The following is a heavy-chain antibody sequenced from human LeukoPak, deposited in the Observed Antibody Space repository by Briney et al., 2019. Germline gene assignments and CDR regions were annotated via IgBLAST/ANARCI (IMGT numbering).Heavy chain of an antibody. D-gene: IGHD4-17*01. CDR2: ISGSGGST. CDR1: GFTFSSYA. CDR3: AKDISSYGDYARFFDY. J-gene: IGHJ4*02. V-gene: IGHV3-23*01. Sequence: GGSLRLSCAASGFTFSSYAMSWVRQAPGKGLEWVSAISGSGGSTYYADSVKGRFTISRDNSKNTLYLQMNSLRAEDTAVYYCAKDISSYGDYARFFDYWGQGTLVTVSS.